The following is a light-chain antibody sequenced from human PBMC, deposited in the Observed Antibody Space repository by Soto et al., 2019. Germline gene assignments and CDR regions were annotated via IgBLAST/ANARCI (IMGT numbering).Light chain of an antibody. CDR2: GAS. CDR3: QHYSNWPPWT. V-gene: IGKV3-15*01. CDR1: QSVSSN. Sequence: EIVMTQSPATLSVSPGERATLSCRASQSVSSNFAWYQQKPGQAPRLLIYGASTRATGIPARFSGSGSGTEFTLTNSSLQSEDFAIYYCQHYSNWPPWTFGPGTKVEIK. J-gene: IGKJ1*01.